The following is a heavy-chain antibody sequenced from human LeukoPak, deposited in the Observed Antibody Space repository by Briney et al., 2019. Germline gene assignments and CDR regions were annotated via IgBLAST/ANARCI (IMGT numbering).Heavy chain of an antibody. D-gene: IGHD3-9*01. CDR2: IFYSGRI. J-gene: IGHJ5*02. CDR3: ARQDYDLLTGYSINWFDP. Sequence: PSETLSLTCTVSGGSITSGTHYWGWVRQPPGKGLEWIGSIFYSGRIFYNPSLKSRVFVSIDTSKNQFSLKLNSVTVADTAVYYCARQDYDLLTGYSINWFDPWGQGTLVTVSS. CDR1: GGSITSGTHY. V-gene: IGHV4-39*01.